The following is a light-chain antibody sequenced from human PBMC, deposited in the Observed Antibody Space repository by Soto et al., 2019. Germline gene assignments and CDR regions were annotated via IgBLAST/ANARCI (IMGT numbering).Light chain of an antibody. CDR2: AAS. V-gene: IGKV3-15*01. J-gene: IGKJ5*01. CDR3: QQYNNWPIT. Sequence: IVMTQSPATLSVSPGERATFSCRASQNIYSNIAWYQQRPGQAPRLLIYAASTRATGVPARFSGSGSGTEFTLTISSLQSEDFAVYYCQQYNNWPITFGQGTRLEI. CDR1: QNIYSN.